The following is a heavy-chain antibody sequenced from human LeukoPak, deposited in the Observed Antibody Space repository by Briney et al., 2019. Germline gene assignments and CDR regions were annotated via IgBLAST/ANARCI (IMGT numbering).Heavy chain of an antibody. CDR3: ARDKERYYGSGSLYYYYGMDV. D-gene: IGHD3-10*01. Sequence: ASVKVSCKASGYTFTSYGISWVRQAPGQGLEGMGWISAYNGNTNYAQKLQGRVNMTIDTSTSTAYMELRSLRSDDTAVYYCARDKERYYGSGSLYYYYGMDVWGQGTTVTVSS. V-gene: IGHV1-18*01. CDR1: GYTFTSYG. CDR2: ISAYNGNT. J-gene: IGHJ6*02.